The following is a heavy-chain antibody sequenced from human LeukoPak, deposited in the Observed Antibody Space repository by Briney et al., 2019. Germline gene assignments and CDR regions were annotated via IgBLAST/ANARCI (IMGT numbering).Heavy chain of an antibody. CDR3: AKRLGDPRAFDY. CDR2: ISGTSGTI. D-gene: IGHD2-21*02. CDR1: GLTFSNYA. J-gene: IGHJ4*02. V-gene: IGHV3-23*01. Sequence: GESLRLSCAASGLTFSNYAMSWVRQAPGKGLEWVSGISGTSGTINYAAPVKGRFTISRDNSKNTLYLQMNSLRVDDMAVYYCAKRLGDPRAFDYWGQGTLVTVSS.